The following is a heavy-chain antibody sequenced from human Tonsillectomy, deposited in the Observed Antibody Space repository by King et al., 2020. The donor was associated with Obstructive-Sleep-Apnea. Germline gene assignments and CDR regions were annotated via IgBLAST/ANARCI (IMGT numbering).Heavy chain of an antibody. Sequence: VQLVESGAEVKKPGASVKVSCKASAYTFTSYGISWVRQAPGQGLEWMGWISAYNGNTNYAQKLQGRVTMTTDTSTSTAYMELRSLISDDTAVYYCARDWADTMVRGVIPYYFDYWGQGTLVTVSS. CDR2: ISAYNGNT. D-gene: IGHD3-10*01. V-gene: IGHV1-18*04. J-gene: IGHJ4*02. CDR3: ARDWADTMVRGVIPYYFDY. CDR1: AYTFTSYG.